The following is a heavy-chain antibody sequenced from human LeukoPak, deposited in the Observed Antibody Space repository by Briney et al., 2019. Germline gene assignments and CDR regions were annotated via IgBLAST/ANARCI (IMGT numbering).Heavy chain of an antibody. V-gene: IGHV4-59*08. J-gene: IGHJ5*02. D-gene: IGHD2-15*01. CDR3: ARLGSYEDL. CDR2: IYNSGST. Sequence: PSETLSLTCAVYGGSFSGYYWSWIRQPPGKGLAWIAYIYNSGSTNYNPSLKSRVTISIDTSRNQFSLELNSVTAADTAVYYCARLGSYEDLWGQGIPVTVSS. CDR1: GGSFSGYY.